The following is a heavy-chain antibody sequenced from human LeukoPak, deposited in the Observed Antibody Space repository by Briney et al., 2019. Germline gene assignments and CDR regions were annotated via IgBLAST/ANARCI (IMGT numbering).Heavy chain of an antibody. Sequence: QPGGSLRLSCAASGFTFSSYWMHWVRQAPGKGLVWVSRINTDGSSTSYADSVKGRFTISRDNAKNTLYLQMNSLRAEDTAVYYCARESRGRGSGSYYSIVGRFDYWGQGTLVTVSS. D-gene: IGHD3-10*01. V-gene: IGHV3-74*01. CDR3: ARESRGRGSGSYYSIVGRFDY. J-gene: IGHJ4*02. CDR2: INTDGSST. CDR1: GFTFSSYW.